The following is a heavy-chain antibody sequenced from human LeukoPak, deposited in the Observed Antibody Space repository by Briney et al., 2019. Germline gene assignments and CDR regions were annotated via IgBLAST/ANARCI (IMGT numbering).Heavy chain of an antibody. CDR2: INLRGST. Sequence: SETLSLTCAVYGGSFNDYYWNWIRQPPGKGLEWIGEINLRGSTTYNPSLKSRVTISLDESKNQFSLKLSSVTAADTAVYYCAREIGRGYSYGPTDYYYYYYMDVWGKGTTVTVSS. V-gene: IGHV4-34*01. CDR1: GGSFNDYY. D-gene: IGHD5-18*01. J-gene: IGHJ6*03. CDR3: AREIGRGYSYGPTDYYYYYYMDV.